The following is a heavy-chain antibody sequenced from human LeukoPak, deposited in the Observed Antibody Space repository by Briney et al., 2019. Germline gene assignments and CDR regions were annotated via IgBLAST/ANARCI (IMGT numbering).Heavy chain of an antibody. V-gene: IGHV4-34*01. CDR3: ARRWNYGRNYYIDV. D-gene: IGHD1-7*01. CDR2: INDSGRT. CDR1: GGSFSNYY. J-gene: IGHJ6*03. Sequence: SETLSLTCAVYGGSFSNYYWSWIRQPPGKGLEWIGEINDSGRTNYNPFLMSRVTVSVDTSKNQFSLRLTSVTATDTAVYYCARRWNYGRNYYIDVWGKGATVSVSS.